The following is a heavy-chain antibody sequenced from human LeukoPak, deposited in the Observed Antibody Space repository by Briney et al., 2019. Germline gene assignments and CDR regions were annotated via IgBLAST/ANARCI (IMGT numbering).Heavy chain of an antibody. Sequence: PGGSLRLSCAASGFTFSSYSMNWVRQAPGKGLEWVSSISSSSSYIYNADSVKGRFTISRDNAKNSLYLQMNSLRAEDTAVYYCARSWNYDSSGYNRPRVGSFDYWGQGTLVTVSS. V-gene: IGHV3-21*01. D-gene: IGHD3-22*01. CDR2: ISSSSSYI. J-gene: IGHJ4*02. CDR1: GFTFSSYS. CDR3: ARSWNYDSSGYNRPRVGSFDY.